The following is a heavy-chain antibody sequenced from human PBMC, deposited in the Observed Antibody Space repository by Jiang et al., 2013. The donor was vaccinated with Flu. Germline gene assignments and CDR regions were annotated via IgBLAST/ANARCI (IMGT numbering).Heavy chain of an antibody. CDR3: ARPFYGSPYSYGH. Sequence: LLKPSETLSLTCTVSGGSISSSSFCWGWIRQPPGKGLEWIGSISCGGSSYYNPSLKSRVTISLDTSKNHFSLKLNSVTAADTAVYYCARPFYGSPYSYGHWGQGALVTVPS. J-gene: IGHJ4*02. D-gene: IGHD5-18*01. V-gene: IGHV4-39*07. CDR2: ISCGGSS. CDR1: GGSISSSSFC.